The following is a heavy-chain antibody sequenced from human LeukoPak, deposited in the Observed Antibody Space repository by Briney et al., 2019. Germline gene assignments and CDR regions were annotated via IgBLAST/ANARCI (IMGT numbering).Heavy chain of an antibody. J-gene: IGHJ4*02. CDR3: ARENPTCSSTNCYFDY. V-gene: IGHV3-33*01. Sequence: GGSLILSCAASGFSLSTYGMHWVRQAPGKGLEWVAVIWYDGSNKDYADSVKGRFAISRDNSKNTLFLQMNSLRAEDTAVYYCARENPTCSSTNCYFDYWGQGTLVTVSS. D-gene: IGHD2-2*01. CDR2: IWYDGSNK. CDR1: GFSLSTYG.